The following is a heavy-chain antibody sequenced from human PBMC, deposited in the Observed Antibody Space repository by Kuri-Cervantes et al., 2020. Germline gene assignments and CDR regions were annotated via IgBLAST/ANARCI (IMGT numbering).Heavy chain of an antibody. J-gene: IGHJ4*02. CDR3: ARDQGTKRVVIWDYGTWSFDY. CDR2: ISSSSSYI. D-gene: IGHD4-17*01. Sequence: GESLKISCAASGFTFSSYSMNWVRQAPGKGLEWVSSISSSSSYIYYADSVKGRFTISRDNAKNSLYLQMNSLRAEDTAVYYCARDQGTKRVVIWDYGTWSFDYWGQGTLVTVSS. CDR1: GFTFSSYS. V-gene: IGHV3-21*01.